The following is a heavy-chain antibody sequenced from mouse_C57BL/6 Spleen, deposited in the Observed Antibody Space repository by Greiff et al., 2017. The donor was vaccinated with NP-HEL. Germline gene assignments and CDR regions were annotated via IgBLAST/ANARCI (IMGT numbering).Heavy chain of an antibody. CDR1: GFNIKDYY. J-gene: IGHJ3*01. CDR2: IDPEDGDT. Sequence: EVQLQQSGAELVRPGASVKLSCTASGFNIKDYYMHWVKQRPEQGLEWIGRIDPEDGDTEYATKFQGKATMTADTSSNTAYLQLSSLTSEDTAVYYCTPGYDYDPWFAYWGQGTLVTVSA. D-gene: IGHD2-4*01. CDR3: TPGYDYDPWFAY. V-gene: IGHV14-1*01.